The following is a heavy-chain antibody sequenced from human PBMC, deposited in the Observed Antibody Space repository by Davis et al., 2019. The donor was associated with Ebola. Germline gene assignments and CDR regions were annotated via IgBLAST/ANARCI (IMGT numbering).Heavy chain of an antibody. CDR3: ARASELGYGSGTYYNAIDY. V-gene: IGHV3-30*04. D-gene: IGHD3-10*01. J-gene: IGHJ4*02. CDR2: ISYDENDK. Sequence: GESLKISCAASGFTFSSFSMFWVRQAPGKGLEWVAIISYDENDKLYADSVKGRFTISRDNSKNTVYLQLNSLRTDDTAVYYCARASELGYGSGTYYNAIDYWGQGALVSVSS. CDR1: GFTFSSFS.